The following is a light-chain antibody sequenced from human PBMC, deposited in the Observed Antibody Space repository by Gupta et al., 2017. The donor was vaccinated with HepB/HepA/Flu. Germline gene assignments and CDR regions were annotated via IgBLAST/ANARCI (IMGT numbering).Light chain of an antibody. J-gene: IGKJ1*01. CDR2: GAS. V-gene: IGKV3-15*01. CDR3: QQNNNCPRT. CDR1: QSVATN. Sequence: LLLTRSPATLSVSPGERATLSCRASQSVATNLAWYQQRPGQAPRLLIYGASTRATGVPTRFSGSGSGTEFTLTIDGLQSEDFAVYYCQQNNNCPRTFGQGTKVEIK.